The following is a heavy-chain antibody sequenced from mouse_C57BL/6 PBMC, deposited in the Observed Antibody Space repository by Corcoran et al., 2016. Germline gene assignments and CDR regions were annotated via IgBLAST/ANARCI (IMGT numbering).Heavy chain of an antibody. D-gene: IGHD2-1*01. CDR3: ERCLLYYGNYGFDY. V-gene: IGHV9-3*01. Sequence: QIQLVQSGPELKKPGETVKISCKASGYTFTTYGMSWVKQAPGKGLKWMAWINTYSGVPTYADDFKGRFSFSLETSASTAYLQINNLKNEDTATYFCERCLLYYGNYGFDYWGQGTTLTVSS. CDR1: GYTFTTYG. J-gene: IGHJ2*01. CDR2: INTYSGVP.